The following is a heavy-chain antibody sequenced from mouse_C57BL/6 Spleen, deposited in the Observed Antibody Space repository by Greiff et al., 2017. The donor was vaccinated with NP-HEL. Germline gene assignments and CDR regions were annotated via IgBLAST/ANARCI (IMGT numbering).Heavy chain of an antibody. CDR1: GFNIKDYY. CDR3: ARGCYGSRVAWFAY. V-gene: IGHV14-2*01. D-gene: IGHD1-1*01. Sequence: VQLQQSGAELVKPGASVKLSCTASGFNIKDYYMHWVKQRPEQGLEWIGRIDPEDGATRYAPKFQGEATITADKSSNTAYLQLSSLTSEDTAVDYCARGCYGSRVAWFAYWGQGTLVTVSA. J-gene: IGHJ3*01. CDR2: IDPEDGAT.